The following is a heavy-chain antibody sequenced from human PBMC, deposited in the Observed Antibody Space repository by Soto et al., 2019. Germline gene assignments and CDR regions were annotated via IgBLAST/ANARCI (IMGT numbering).Heavy chain of an antibody. CDR2: IYYSGST. CDR3: ARGKAVAGTLYYFDY. CDR1: GGSISSYY. V-gene: IGHV4-59*01. J-gene: IGHJ4*02. D-gene: IGHD6-19*01. Sequence: SKTLSLTCTVSGGSISSYYWSWIRQPPGKGLEWIGYIYYSGSTNYNPSLKSRVTISVDTSKNQFSLKLSSVTAADTAVYYCARGKAVAGTLYYFDYWGQGTLVTVSS.